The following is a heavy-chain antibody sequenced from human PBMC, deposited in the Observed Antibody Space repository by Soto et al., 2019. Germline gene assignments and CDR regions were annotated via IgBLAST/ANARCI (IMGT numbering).Heavy chain of an antibody. CDR2: IFHLGSA. D-gene: IGHD5-18*01. J-gene: IGHJ4*02. V-gene: IGHV4-30-4*01. CDR3: SRGILV. CDR1: GGSISGVNYY. Sequence: SETLSLTCTVSGGSISGVNYYWSWIRQSPGKGLEWIGYIFHLGSAYYNPSLKSRVTISVDTSKNQFSLKLTSVTAADTAVYYCSRGILVWGQGVLVTVSS.